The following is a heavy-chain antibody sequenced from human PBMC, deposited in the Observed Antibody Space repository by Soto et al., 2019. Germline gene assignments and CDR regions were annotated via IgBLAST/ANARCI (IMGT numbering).Heavy chain of an antibody. J-gene: IGHJ4*02. V-gene: IGHV3-9*01. CDR2: ISWNSGSI. CDR3: AKDRYSSSTYYFDY. Sequence: EVQLVESGGGLVQPGRSLRLSCAASGFTFDDYAMHWVRQASGKGLEWVSGISWNSGSIGYADSVKGRFTISRDNAKNSLYLQMNSLRAEDTALYYCAKDRYSSSTYYFDYWGQGTLVTVSS. D-gene: IGHD6-6*01. CDR1: GFTFDDYA.